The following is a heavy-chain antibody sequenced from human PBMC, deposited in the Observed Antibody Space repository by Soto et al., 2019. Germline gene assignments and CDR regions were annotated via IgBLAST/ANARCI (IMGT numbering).Heavy chain of an antibody. J-gene: IGHJ4*02. D-gene: IGHD3-3*01. CDR1: GTSISSSYW. CDR3: ASGRYDFWSGYQYPPDY. Sequence: PSETLSLTCRVSGTSISSSYWWAWVRQSPGKGLEWIGEIYHNGITKYNPSLKSRVSMSIDKSNNQFSLKLTSVTAADTAVYYCASGRYDFWSGYQYPPDYWGQGTLVTVSS. V-gene: IGHV4-4*02. CDR2: IYHNGIT.